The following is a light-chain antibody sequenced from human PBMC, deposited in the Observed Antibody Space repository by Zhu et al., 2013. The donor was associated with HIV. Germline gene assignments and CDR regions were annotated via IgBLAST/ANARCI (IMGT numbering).Light chain of an antibody. CDR3: LQFDNWPYT. CDR2: ATS. V-gene: IGKV3D-15*01. Sequence: EIVLTQSPGTLSLSPGERAALSCRASQSVNRNSLAWYQQRPGQAPRLLMYATSNRATDIPDRFSGSGSGTEFTLTISSLQSEDFAVYYCLQFDNWPYTVGQGTKVEMK. J-gene: IGKJ2*01. CDR1: QSVNRN.